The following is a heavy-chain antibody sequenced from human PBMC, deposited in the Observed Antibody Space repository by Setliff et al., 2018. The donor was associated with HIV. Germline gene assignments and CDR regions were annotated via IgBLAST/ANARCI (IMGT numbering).Heavy chain of an antibody. D-gene: IGHD6-13*01. CDR1: GYTFNGYY. CDR3: AREITAAGGLNYYYYMDV. V-gene: IGHV1-2*06. Sequence: ASVKVSCKASGYTFNGYYMNWVRQAPGQGLEWMGQINPDSGGTNYAQKSQGRVTMTRDTSISTAYMELNRLRSDDTAVYYCAREITAAGGLNYYYYMDVWGKGTTVTVSS. CDR2: INPDSGGT. J-gene: IGHJ6*03.